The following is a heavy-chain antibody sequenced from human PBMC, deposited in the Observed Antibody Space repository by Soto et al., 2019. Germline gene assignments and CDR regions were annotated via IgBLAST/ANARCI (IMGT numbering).Heavy chain of an antibody. V-gene: IGHV3-33*01. Sequence: QVQLVESGGGVVQPGRSLRLSCAASGFTFSSYGMHWVRQAPGKGLEWVAVIWYDGSNKYYADSMKGRFTISRDNSKNRRYLQMNSLRAEDTAVYYCATELLAHNWNYCRGICAEGLPPGYWGQGTLVTVSS. J-gene: IGHJ4*02. D-gene: IGHD1-7*01. CDR2: IWYDGSNK. CDR3: ATELLAHNWNYCRGICAEGLPPGY. CDR1: GFTFSSYG.